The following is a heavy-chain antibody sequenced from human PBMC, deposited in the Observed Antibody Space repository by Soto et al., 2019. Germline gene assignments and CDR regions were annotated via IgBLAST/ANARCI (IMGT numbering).Heavy chain of an antibody. CDR3: ARGSGYYYWDDY. CDR2: INAGNGNT. CDR1: GYTFTSYA. V-gene: IGHV1-3*05. D-gene: IGHD3-22*01. Sequence: QVQLVQSGAEEKKPGASVKVSCKASGYTFTSYAMHWVRQAPGQRLEWMGWINAGNGNTKYSQKFQGRVTITRDTSVSTAYMELSSLKFEDTAVYYCARGSGYYYWDDYWGQGTLVTVSS. J-gene: IGHJ4*02.